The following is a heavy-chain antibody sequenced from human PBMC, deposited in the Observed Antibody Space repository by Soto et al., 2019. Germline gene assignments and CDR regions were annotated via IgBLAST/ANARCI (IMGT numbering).Heavy chain of an antibody. CDR1: GGSVSSGSYY. CDR3: ARDKLPDYYYYGMDV. V-gene: IGHV4-61*01. Sequence: QVQLQESGPGLVKPSETLSLTCTVSGGSVSSGSYYWSWIRQPPGKGLEWIGYIYYSGSTNYNPSLKSRVTISVDTSKNQCSLKLSSVTAADTAVYYCARDKLPDYYYYGMDVWGQGTTVAVSS. CDR2: IYYSGST. J-gene: IGHJ6*02.